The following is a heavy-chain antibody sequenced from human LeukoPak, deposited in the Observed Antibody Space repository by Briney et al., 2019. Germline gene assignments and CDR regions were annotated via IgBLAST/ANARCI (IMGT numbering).Heavy chain of an antibody. CDR2: IYAGDSDT. D-gene: IGHD3-22*01. V-gene: IGHV5-51*01. CDR3: ARAIDYDPFDY. J-gene: IGHJ4*02. Sequence: HGESLKISCEASGYTFVNYWIGWVRQMPGKGLEWMGIIYAGDSDTRYSPSFQGQVTISVDKSVNTAYLQFSRLKASDTAIYYCARAIDYDPFDYWGQGTLVTVSS. CDR1: GYTFVNYW.